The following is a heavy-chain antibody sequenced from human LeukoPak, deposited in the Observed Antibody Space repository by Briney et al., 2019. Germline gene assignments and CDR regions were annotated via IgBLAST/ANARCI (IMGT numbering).Heavy chain of an antibody. CDR1: GFTISSNY. V-gene: IGHV3-21*01. Sequence: PGGSLRLSCAASGFTISSNYMNWVRQAPGKGLEWVSFISSSSSYIYYADSVKGRFTISRDNAKNSLYLQMNSLRAEDTAVYYCARDEGLLLWFGESSNWFDPWGQGTLVTVSS. CDR3: ARDEGLLLWFGESSNWFDP. D-gene: IGHD3-10*01. CDR2: ISSSSSYI. J-gene: IGHJ5*02.